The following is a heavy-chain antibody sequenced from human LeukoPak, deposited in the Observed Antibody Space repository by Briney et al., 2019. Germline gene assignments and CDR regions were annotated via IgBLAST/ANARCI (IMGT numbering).Heavy chain of an antibody. D-gene: IGHD2-15*01. CDR3: AHRQGGYFDY. Sequence: SGPTLVKPTQTLTLTCSFSGFSLTTEQEAVGWIRQPPGKALEWVALIYWHDERRYSPSLKSRLTITKDTSKNQVVFTITDMDPVDTATYYCAHRQGGYFDYWGQGTLVTVSS. CDR2: IYWHDER. CDR1: GFSLTTEQEA. J-gene: IGHJ4*02. V-gene: IGHV2-5*01.